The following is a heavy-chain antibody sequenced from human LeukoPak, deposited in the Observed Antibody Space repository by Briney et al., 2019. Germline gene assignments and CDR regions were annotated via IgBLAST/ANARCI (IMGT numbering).Heavy chain of an antibody. CDR1: SGTISSSSYF. Sequence: SETLSLTCTVSSGTISSSSYFWGWIRQPPGNGLEWIGNIYYTGSTHYNPSLKSRLTISVDTSKNQFSLKLSSVTAADTAVYYCARLNYGDYSGAFDIWGQGTIITVSS. D-gene: IGHD4-17*01. V-gene: IGHV4-39*07. CDR2: IYYTGST. J-gene: IGHJ3*02. CDR3: ARLNYGDYSGAFDI.